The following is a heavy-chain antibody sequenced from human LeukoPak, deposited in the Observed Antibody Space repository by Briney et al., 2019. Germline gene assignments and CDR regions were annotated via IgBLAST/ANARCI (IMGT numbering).Heavy chain of an antibody. Sequence: GGSLRLSCAASGFTVSSNYMSWVRQARGKGLEWVSVIYSGGSTYYADSVKGRSTISRDNSKNTLYLQMNSLRVEDTAVYYCGREGHSYAHGSFDYGGQGTLVTISP. CDR3: GREGHSYAHGSFDY. J-gene: IGHJ4*02. CDR1: GFTVSSNY. CDR2: IYSGGST. D-gene: IGHD5-18*01. V-gene: IGHV3-66*01.